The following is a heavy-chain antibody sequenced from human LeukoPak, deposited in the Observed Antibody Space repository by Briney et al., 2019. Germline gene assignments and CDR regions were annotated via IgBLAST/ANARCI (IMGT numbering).Heavy chain of an antibody. V-gene: IGHV3-48*01. Sequence: GGSLRLPCAASGLTFSSYSMNWVRQAPGKGLEWVSYISSSSSTIYYADSVKGRFTISRDNAKNSLYLQMNSLRAEDTAVYYCARAGYCSSTSCSQTYYYYGMDVWGQGTTVTVSS. J-gene: IGHJ6*02. CDR3: ARAGYCSSTSCSQTYYYYGMDV. D-gene: IGHD2-2*01. CDR1: GLTFSSYS. CDR2: ISSSSSTI.